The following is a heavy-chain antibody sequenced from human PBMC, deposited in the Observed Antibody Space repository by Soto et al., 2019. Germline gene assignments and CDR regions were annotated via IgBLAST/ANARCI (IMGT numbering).Heavy chain of an antibody. D-gene: IGHD2-2*01. CDR1: GGTFNSHT. V-gene: IGHV1-69*12. CDR3: PGEGVTRSMSLPGMGCHYYGLAV. Sequence: QVQLVQSGAEVKKPGSSVKVSCRAPGGTFNSHTITWVRQAPGQGLEWMGGIMPMFGVTNYARKFQGILTRRADASTTTASLEVRGPTSEAPAVYYCPGEGVTRSMSLPGMGCHYYGLAVWGKGTTVSVSS. CDR2: IMPMFGVT. J-gene: IGHJ6*04.